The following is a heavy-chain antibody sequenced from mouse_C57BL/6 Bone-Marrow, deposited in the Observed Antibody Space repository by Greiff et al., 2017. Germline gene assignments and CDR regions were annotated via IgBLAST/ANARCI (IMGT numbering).Heavy chain of an antibody. Sequence: QVQLQQPGAELVKPGASVKLSCKASGYTFTSYWMHWVKQRPGRGLEWIGRIDPNSGGTKYNEKFKSKATLTVDKPSSTAYMQLSSLTSEYSAVYDCARWGGSSYVDDAMDYWGQGTSVTVSS. D-gene: IGHD1-1*01. CDR2: IDPNSGGT. V-gene: IGHV1-72*01. J-gene: IGHJ4*01. CDR1: GYTFTSYW. CDR3: ARWGGSSYVDDAMDY.